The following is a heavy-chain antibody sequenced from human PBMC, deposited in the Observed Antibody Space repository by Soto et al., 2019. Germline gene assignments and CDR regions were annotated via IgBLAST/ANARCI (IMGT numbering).Heavy chain of an antibody. D-gene: IGHD3-22*01. CDR1: GFTVSSNY. V-gene: IGHV3-66*01. CDR2: IYSGGST. J-gene: IGHJ3*02. CDR3: ARDSPTYYYDSSGYNDAFDI. Sequence: PGGSLRLSCAASGFTVSSNYMSWVRQAPGKGLEWVSVIYSGGSTYYADSVKGRFTISRDNSKNTLYLQMNSLRAEDTAVYYCARDSPTYYYDSSGYNDAFDIWGQGTMVTVSS.